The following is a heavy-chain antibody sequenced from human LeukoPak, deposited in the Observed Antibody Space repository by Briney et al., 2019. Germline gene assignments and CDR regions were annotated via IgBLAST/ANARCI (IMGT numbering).Heavy chain of an antibody. CDR1: GGTFSSYA. D-gene: IGHD3-3*01. Sequence: ASVKVSCKASGGTFSSYAISWVRQAPGQGLEWMGGIIPIFGTANYAQKFQGRVTITADESTSTAYMELSSLRSEDTAVYYCARVSQYYDFWSGYFDYWGQGTLVTVSS. J-gene: IGHJ4*02. CDR3: ARVSQYYDFWSGYFDY. V-gene: IGHV1-69*13. CDR2: IIPIFGTA.